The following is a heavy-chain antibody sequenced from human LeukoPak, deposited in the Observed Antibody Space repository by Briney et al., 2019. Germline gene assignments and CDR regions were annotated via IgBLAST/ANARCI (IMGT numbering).Heavy chain of an antibody. D-gene: IGHD3-3*01. J-gene: IGHJ1*01. V-gene: IGHV3-69-1*01. CDR2: ISSSSYI. Sequence: ETLSLTCTVSGGSISSNNYYWGWVRQAPGKGLEWVSSISSSSYIYYADSVKGRFTISRDNAKNSLYLQMNSLRVEDTAVYFCATGGMSYYDFWSGHSEFQHWGQGTLVTVSS. CDR1: GGSISSNNYY. CDR3: ATGGMSYYDFWSGHSEFQH.